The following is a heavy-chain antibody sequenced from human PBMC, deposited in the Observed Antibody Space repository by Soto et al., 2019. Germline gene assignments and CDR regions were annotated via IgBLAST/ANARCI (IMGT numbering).Heavy chain of an antibody. CDR2: ISIGSTTI. V-gene: IGHV3-48*02. J-gene: IGHJ4*01. Sequence: PGGSLRLSCAASGFTFRNYALSWVRQAPGKGLEWVSYISIGSTTIYCADSVEGRFTISRDNAKDSLYLQMNSLRDEDTAVYYCERDRGVNPLDYWGHGTLVTVSS. CDR1: GFTFRNYA. CDR3: ERDRGVNPLDY.